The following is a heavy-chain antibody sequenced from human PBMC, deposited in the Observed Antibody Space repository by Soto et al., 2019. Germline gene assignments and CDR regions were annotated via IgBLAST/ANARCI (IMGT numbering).Heavy chain of an antibody. CDR1: GFTFSSYA. D-gene: IGHD3-10*01. Sequence: GGSLRLSCAASGFTFSSYAMSWVRQAPGKGLEWVSAISGSGGSTYYADSVKGRFTISRDNSKNTLYLQMNSLRAEDTAVYYCAKDSMVRGVRVGWFDPWGQGTLVTV. CDR3: AKDSMVRGVRVGWFDP. CDR2: ISGSGGST. V-gene: IGHV3-23*01. J-gene: IGHJ5*02.